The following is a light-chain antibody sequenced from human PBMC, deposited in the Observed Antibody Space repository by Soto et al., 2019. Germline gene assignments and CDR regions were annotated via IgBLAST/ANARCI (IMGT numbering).Light chain of an antibody. V-gene: IGLV2-8*01. CDR1: SSDVGGYDY. CDR3: SSYAGSSNFVV. J-gene: IGLJ2*01. CDR2: EVN. Sequence: QSVLTQPPSASGSPGQSVTISCSGTSSDVGGYDYVSWYQQHPGKAPKLIIYEVNKRPSGVPDRFFGSKSGNTASLTVSGLQAEDEADYYCSSYAGSSNFVVFGGGTKVTVL.